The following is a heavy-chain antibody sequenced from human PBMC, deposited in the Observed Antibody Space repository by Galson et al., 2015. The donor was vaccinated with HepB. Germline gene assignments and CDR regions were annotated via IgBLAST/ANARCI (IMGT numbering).Heavy chain of an antibody. D-gene: IGHD5-12*01. CDR2: IWYDGSNK. V-gene: IGHV3-33*01. J-gene: IGHJ4*02. CDR3: ARDRRLRAGFDY. Sequence: SLRLSCAASGFTFSSYGMHWVRQAPGKGLEWVAVIWYDGSNKYYADSVKGRFTISRDNSKNTLYLQMNSLRAEDTAVYYCARDRRLRAGFDYWGQGTLVTVSS. CDR1: GFTFSSYG.